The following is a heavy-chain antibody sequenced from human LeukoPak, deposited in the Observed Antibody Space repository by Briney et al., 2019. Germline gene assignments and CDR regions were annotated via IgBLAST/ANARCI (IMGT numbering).Heavy chain of an antibody. V-gene: IGHV3-21*01. CDR3: ARERVSGYGAAADY. J-gene: IGHJ4*02. Sequence: GGSRTPSCAPSGFPFSSYRTNWARQPHGKGREWVSSISSSSSYIYYADTVKGRFTISRDNAKNSLYLQMNSLRAEDTALYYCARERVSGYGAAADYWGQGTLVTVSS. D-gene: IGHD5-12*01. CDR2: ISSSSSYI. CDR1: GFPFSSYR.